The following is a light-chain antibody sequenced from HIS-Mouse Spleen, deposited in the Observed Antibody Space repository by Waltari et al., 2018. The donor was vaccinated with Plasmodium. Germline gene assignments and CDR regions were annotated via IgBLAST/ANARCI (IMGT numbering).Light chain of an antibody. Sequence: IVITQSPAPLSVSPGERATLSCRASQSVSSNLAWYQQKPRQAPRLLIYGPSTKATGIPARFSGSGSGTEFTLTISSLQSEDFAVYYCQQYNNWSFTFGPGTKVDIK. CDR1: QSVSSN. CDR2: GPS. J-gene: IGKJ3*01. V-gene: IGKV3-15*01. CDR3: QQYNNWSFT.